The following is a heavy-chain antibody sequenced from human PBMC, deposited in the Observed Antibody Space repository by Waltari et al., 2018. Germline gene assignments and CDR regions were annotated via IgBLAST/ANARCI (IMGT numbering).Heavy chain of an antibody. CDR3: ARVRSSGWYAVGWFDP. CDR1: GFTFSSYA. V-gene: IGHV3-30-3*01. J-gene: IGHJ5*02. Sequence: QVQLVESGGGVVQPGRSLRLSCAASGFTFSSYAMHWVRQAPGKGLEWVAVISYDGSNKYYADSVKGRFTISRDNSKNTLYLQMNSLRAEDTAVYYCARVRSSGWYAVGWFDPWGQGTLVTVSS. D-gene: IGHD6-19*01. CDR2: ISYDGSNK.